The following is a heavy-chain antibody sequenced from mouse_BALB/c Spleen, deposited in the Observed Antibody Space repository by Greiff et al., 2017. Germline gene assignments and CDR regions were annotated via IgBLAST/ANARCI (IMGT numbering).Heavy chain of an antibody. D-gene: IGHD1-1*01. Sequence: VQLQESGPELVKPGASVKMSCKASGYTFTSYYIHWVKQRPGQGLEWIGWIYPGDGSTKYNEKFKGKTTLTADKSSSTAYMLLSSLTSEDSAIYFCARGTTVVAIWYFDVWGAGTTVTVSS. CDR2: IYPGDGST. J-gene: IGHJ1*01. V-gene: IGHV1S56*01. CDR1: GYTFTSYY. CDR3: ARGTTVVAIWYFDV.